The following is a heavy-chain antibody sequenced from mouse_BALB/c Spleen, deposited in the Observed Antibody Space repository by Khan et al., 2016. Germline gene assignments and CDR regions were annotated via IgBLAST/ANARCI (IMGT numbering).Heavy chain of an antibody. CDR3: ARLGTYYGNLAWFAY. Sequence: QIQLVQSGPELKKPGETVKISCKATGYTFTNYGMNWVKQAPGKGLKWMGWINTYTGEPTYADDFKGRFAFSLETSASTAYLQINNLKNEDMATYFCARLGTYYGNLAWFAYWGQGTLVTVSA. CDR2: INTYTGEP. J-gene: IGHJ3*01. D-gene: IGHD2-10*01. V-gene: IGHV9-1*02. CDR1: GYTFTNYG.